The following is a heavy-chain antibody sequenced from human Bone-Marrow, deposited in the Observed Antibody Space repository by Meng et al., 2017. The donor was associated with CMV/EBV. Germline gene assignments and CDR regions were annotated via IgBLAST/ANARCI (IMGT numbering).Heavy chain of an antibody. Sequence: GESLKISCAASGFTFSSYEMNWVRQAPGKGLEWVSYISSSGSTIYYADSEKGRFTISRDNAKNSLYLQMNSLRAEDTALYHCARVDYCDMVRGRTTCYGMDVWGQGTTVTVSS. V-gene: IGHV3-48*03. D-gene: IGHD3-10*01. CDR1: GFTFSSYE. CDR2: ISSSGSTI. J-gene: IGHJ6*02. CDR3: ARVDYCDMVRGRTTCYGMDV.